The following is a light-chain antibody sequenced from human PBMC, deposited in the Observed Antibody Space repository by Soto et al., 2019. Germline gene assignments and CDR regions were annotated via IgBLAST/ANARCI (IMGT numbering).Light chain of an antibody. CDR2: DAS. CDR1: QSVGSY. V-gene: IGKV3-11*01. J-gene: IGKJ4*01. Sequence: EIVLTQSPATLSLSPGETATLSCRASQSVGSYLGWYQQKPGQAPRLPIYDASNRVKGIPARFSGSGSGTEFTLTISSLEPEDFAVYFCQQRSDGLTFGGGTKVEMK. CDR3: QQRSDGLT.